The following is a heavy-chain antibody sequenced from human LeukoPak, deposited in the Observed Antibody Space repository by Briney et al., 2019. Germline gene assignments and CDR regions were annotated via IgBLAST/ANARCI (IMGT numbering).Heavy chain of an antibody. Sequence: GGSLRLSCAASGFTFSSYGMHWVRQAPGKGLEWVAVISYDGSNKYYADSVKGRFTISRDNSKNTLYLQMNSLRAEDTAVYYCAKQPSSGWYFLDYWGQGTLVTVSS. V-gene: IGHV3-30*18. J-gene: IGHJ4*02. CDR2: ISYDGSNK. CDR1: GFTFSSYG. D-gene: IGHD6-19*01. CDR3: AKQPSSGWYFLDY.